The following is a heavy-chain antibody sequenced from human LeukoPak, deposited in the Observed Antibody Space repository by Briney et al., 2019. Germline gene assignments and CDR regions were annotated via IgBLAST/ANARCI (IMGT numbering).Heavy chain of an antibody. V-gene: IGHV1-46*01. CDR3: ARDPILEH. CDR2: INPSGGST. J-gene: IGHJ1*01. D-gene: IGHD2-21*01. CDR1: GGTFSSYA. Sequence: ASVKVSCKASGGTFSSYAISWVRQAPGQGLEWMGIINPSGGSTSYAEKFQGRVTMTRDMSTNTVFMDLSSLRFEDTAVYYCARDPILEHWGQGTLVTVSS.